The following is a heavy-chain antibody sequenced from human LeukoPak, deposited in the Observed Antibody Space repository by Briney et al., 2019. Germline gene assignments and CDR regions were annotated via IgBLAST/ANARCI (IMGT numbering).Heavy chain of an antibody. CDR3: AKDIRVVIMGSWFDP. J-gene: IGHJ5*02. D-gene: IGHD3-3*01. Sequence: GSLRLSCAASGFTFSSYAMSWVRQAPGKGLEWVSAISGSGGSTYYADSVKGRFTISRDNSKNTLYLQMNSLRAEDTAVYYCAKDIRVVIMGSWFDPWGQGTLVTVSS. V-gene: IGHV3-23*01. CDR2: ISGSGGST. CDR1: GFTFSSYA.